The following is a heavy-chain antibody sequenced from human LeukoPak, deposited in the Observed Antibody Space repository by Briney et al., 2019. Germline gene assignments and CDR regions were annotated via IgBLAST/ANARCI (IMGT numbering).Heavy chain of an antibody. J-gene: IGHJ6*02. CDR1: GNSISNYA. CDR2: IIPIFGTA. D-gene: IGHD3-16*01. V-gene: IGHV1-69*13. Sequence: SVTVSCTASGNSISNYAVSWVRQAPGQGFEWMGGIIPIFGTADYAQKFQGRVTITADQSTSTTYMALSSLKSEDTATYYCTTRACHAGGCSSSFYYYYGLHFWGQGTTVSVSS. CDR3: TTRACHAGGCSSSFYYYYGLHF.